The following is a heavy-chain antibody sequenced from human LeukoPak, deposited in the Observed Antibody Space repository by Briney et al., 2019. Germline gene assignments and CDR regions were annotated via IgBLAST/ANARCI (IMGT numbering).Heavy chain of an antibody. CDR2: VYHSGST. CDR3: ARAGNNMVRGESTTVGMDV. Sequence: SETLSLTCTVSGGSISSSSYYWGWIRQPLGKGLEWIGIVYHSGSTYYNPSLKSRVTISVDTSKNQFSLKLSSVTAADTAVYYCARAGNNMVRGESTTVGMDVWGQGTTVTVSS. CDR1: GGSISSSSYY. V-gene: IGHV4-39*07. D-gene: IGHD3-10*01. J-gene: IGHJ6*02.